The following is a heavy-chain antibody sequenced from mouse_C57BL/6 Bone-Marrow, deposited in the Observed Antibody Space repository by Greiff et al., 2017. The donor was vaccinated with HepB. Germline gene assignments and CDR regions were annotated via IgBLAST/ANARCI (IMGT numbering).Heavy chain of an antibody. CDR2: INPNTGGT. V-gene: IGHV1-26*01. Sequence: VQLQQSGPELVKPGASVKISCKASGYTFTDYYMNWVKQSHGKSLEWIGDINPNTGGTSYNQKFKGKATLTVDKSSSTAYMELRSLTSEDSAVYYCARLLAWFAYWGQGTLVTVSA. J-gene: IGHJ3*01. CDR1: GYTFTDYY. CDR3: ARLLAWFAY. D-gene: IGHD1-1*01.